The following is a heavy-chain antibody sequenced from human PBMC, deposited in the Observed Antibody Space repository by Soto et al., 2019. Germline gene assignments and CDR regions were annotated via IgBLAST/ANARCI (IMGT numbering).Heavy chain of an antibody. Sequence: QVQLEQSGAEVRKPGSSVKVSCQASGGTFSSSAINWLRQAPGQGPEWMGGIIPTFGTSNYIPKLHGRVTITADTSTNTAYMEVSSLTSEDTAIYYCARSETAGHKGFDIWGRGTMVTVSA. CDR2: IIPTFGTS. J-gene: IGHJ3*02. V-gene: IGHV1-69*06. CDR3: ARSETAGHKGFDI. D-gene: IGHD6-19*01. CDR1: GGTFSSSA.